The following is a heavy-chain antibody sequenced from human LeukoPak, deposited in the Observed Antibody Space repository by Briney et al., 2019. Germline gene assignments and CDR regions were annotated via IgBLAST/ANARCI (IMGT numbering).Heavy chain of an antibody. D-gene: IGHD3-10*01. V-gene: IGHV4-34*01. CDR1: GGSFSGYY. CDR3: ARGRVYYGSGSYYFDY. J-gene: IGHJ4*02. Sequence: NPSETLSLTCAVYGGSFSGYYWSWIRQPPGKGLGWIGEINHSGSTNYNPSLKSRVTISVDTSKNQFSLKLSSVTAADTAVYYCARGRVYYGSGSYYFDYWGQGTLVTVSS. CDR2: INHSGST.